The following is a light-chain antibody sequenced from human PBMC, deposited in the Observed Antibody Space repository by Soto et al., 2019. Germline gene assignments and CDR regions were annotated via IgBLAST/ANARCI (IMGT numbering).Light chain of an antibody. CDR2: DNN. J-gene: IGLJ3*02. CDR1: SSNIGNNY. Sequence: QSVLTQPPSVSAAPGQKVTISCSGSSSNIGNNYVSWYQQLPGTAPKLLIYDNNKRPSGIPDRFSGSKSGTSATLGITGLQTGDEADYYCGTWDFSLSDVVFGGGTKLTVL. CDR3: GTWDFSLSDVV. V-gene: IGLV1-51*01.